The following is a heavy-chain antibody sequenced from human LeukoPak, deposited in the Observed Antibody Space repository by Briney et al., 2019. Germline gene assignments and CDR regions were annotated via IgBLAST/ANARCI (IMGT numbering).Heavy chain of an antibody. Sequence: EASVKVSCKASGGTFSSYAISWVRQAPGQGLKWMGGIIPIFGTANYAQKFQGRVTITADESTSTAYMELSSLRSEDTAVYYCARAPYSSSSNFDYWGQGTLVTVSS. CDR2: IIPIFGTA. D-gene: IGHD6-6*01. CDR3: ARAPYSSSSNFDY. J-gene: IGHJ4*02. CDR1: GGTFSSYA. V-gene: IGHV1-69*13.